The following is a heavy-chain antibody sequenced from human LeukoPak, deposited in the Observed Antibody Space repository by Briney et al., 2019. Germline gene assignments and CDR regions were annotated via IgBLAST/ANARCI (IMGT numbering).Heavy chain of an antibody. CDR3: ARFKGGTGFDY. CDR2: ISSSGKA. V-gene: IGHV4-39*01. CDR1: GGSITTTDFD. Sequence: SETLSLTCAVSGGSITTTDFDWAWIRQPPGQGFEWIATISSSGKAYYYPSLMSRVTISVDTPKKQFSLDVTSVTAADTGLFYCARFKGGTGFDYWGRGILVIVS. D-gene: IGHD1-26*01. J-gene: IGHJ4*02.